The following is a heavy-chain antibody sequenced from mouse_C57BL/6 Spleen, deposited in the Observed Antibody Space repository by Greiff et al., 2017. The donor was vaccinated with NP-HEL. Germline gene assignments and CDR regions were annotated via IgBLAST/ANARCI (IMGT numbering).Heavy chain of an antibody. CDR2: INPNNGGT. J-gene: IGHJ2*01. Sequence: EVQLQQSGPELVKPGASVKMSCKASGYTFTDYNMHWVKQSHGKSLEWIGYINPNNGGTSYNQKFKGKATLTVNKSSSTAYMELRSLTSEDSAVYYCARETTVVAMRDYFDYWGQGTTLTVSS. CDR3: ARETTVVAMRDYFDY. CDR1: GYTFTDYN. V-gene: IGHV1-22*01. D-gene: IGHD1-1*01.